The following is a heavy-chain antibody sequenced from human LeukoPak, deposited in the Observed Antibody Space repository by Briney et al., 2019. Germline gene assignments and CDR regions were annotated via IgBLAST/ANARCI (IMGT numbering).Heavy chain of an antibody. CDR1: GYTFRGNY. D-gene: IGHD4-11*01. V-gene: IGHV1-2*02. CDR2: IDANNGDT. J-gene: IGHJ4*02. Sequence: ASVKVSCKASGYTFRGNYIHWLRQAPGQGLELMGWIDANNGDTKSAQKFQGRVTMSRDTSISTAYMDLSSLSPDDAAVYYCARDPSSVTLYFFDYWGQGTLVTVSS. CDR3: ARDPSSVTLYFFDY.